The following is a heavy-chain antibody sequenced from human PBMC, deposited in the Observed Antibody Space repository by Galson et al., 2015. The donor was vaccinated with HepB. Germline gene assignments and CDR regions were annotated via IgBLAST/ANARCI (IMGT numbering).Heavy chain of an antibody. Sequence: SLRLSCAASGFTFQEYAMHWVRQAPGKGLEWVSGISWNSGSIEYADSVKGRFSISRDNADNSLYLQMNSLRPDDTAIYYCAKGDSTGWRSTIDFWGQGTLVTVSS. CDR2: ISWNSGSI. J-gene: IGHJ4*02. CDR1: GFTFQEYA. D-gene: IGHD6-19*01. V-gene: IGHV3-9*01. CDR3: AKGDSTGWRSTIDF.